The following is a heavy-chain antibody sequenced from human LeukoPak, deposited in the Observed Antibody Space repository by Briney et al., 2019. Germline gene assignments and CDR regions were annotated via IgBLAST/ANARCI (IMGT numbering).Heavy chain of an antibody. J-gene: IGHJ6*03. CDR3: TKNRGHCVNGVCHNYYYMDV. Sequence: GGSLRLSCAASGFTFSSYAMSWVRQAPGKGLEWVSTISGGGGSTDYADSVKGRFTISRDNSKNTLYLQMNSLMHSLRAEDTAVYFCTKNRGHCVNGVCHNYYYMDVWGKGTTVTVSS. V-gene: IGHV3-23*01. D-gene: IGHD2-8*01. CDR2: ISGGGGST. CDR1: GFTFSSYA.